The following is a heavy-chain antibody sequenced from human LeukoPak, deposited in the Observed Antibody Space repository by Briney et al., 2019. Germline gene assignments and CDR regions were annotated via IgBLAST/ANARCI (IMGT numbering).Heavy chain of an antibody. CDR3: TLTLVRGRVYGMDA. Sequence: GGSLRLSCAASGFTFDSYDMSWVRQAPGKGLEWVSGTSASGGRTYYADSVKGRFTISRDNSKNTLYLQMNSLRAEDTAVYYCTLTLVRGRVYGMDAWGEGTTVTVSS. CDR1: GFTFDSYD. CDR2: TSASGGRT. D-gene: IGHD3-10*01. J-gene: IGHJ6*04. V-gene: IGHV3-23*01.